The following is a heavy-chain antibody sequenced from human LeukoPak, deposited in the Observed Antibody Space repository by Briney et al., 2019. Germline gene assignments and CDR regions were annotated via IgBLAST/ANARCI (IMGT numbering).Heavy chain of an antibody. CDR2: ISAYNGNT. CDR1: GYTFTSYV. Sequence: ASVKVSCKASGYTFTSYVISWVRQAPGQGLEWMGWISAYNGNTNYAQNLQGRVTMTTDTSTSTAYMELRSLRSDDTAVYYCARDRPGGKYCSSTSCYTGYYYYGMDVWGQGTTVTVSS. CDR3: ARDRPGGKYCSSTSCYTGYYYYGMDV. J-gene: IGHJ6*02. V-gene: IGHV1-18*01. D-gene: IGHD2-2*02.